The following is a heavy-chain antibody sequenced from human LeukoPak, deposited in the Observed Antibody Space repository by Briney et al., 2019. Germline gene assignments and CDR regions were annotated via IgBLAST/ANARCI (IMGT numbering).Heavy chain of an antibody. CDR1: GYTFTSYY. D-gene: IGHD4-17*01. J-gene: IGHJ3*02. CDR2: INPSGGGT. CDR3: ARDNYGDYGGAFDI. V-gene: IGHV1-46*01. Sequence: GASVKVSCKASGYTFTSYYMHWVRQAPGQGLEWMGIINPSGGGTDYAQKFQGRVTMTRDMSTSTVYMELSSLRSADTAVYYCARDNYGDYGGAFDIWGQGTMVTVSS.